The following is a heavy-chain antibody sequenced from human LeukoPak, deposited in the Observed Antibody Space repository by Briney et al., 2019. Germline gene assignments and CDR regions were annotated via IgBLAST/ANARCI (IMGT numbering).Heavy chain of an antibody. J-gene: IGHJ3*02. D-gene: IGHD2-21*02. CDR3: ARGDIVVVTARAFDI. Sequence: SETLSLTCTVSGGSISSYYWSWIRQPAGKGLVWIGRIYTSGNTNYNPSLKSRVTMSVDTSKNQFSLKLSSVTAADTAVYYCARGDIVVVTARAFDIWGQGTMVTVSS. CDR2: IYTSGNT. CDR1: GGSISSYY. V-gene: IGHV4-4*07.